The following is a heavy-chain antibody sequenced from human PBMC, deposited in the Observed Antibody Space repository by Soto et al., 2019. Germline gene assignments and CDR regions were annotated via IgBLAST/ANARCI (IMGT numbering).Heavy chain of an antibody. CDR3: GRGRRLKPPEVVYCFDL. CDR1: RFKIGDHG. J-gene: IGHJ4*02. CDR2: IRSKAYTGTT. V-gene: IGHV3-49*03. D-gene: IGHD2-15*01. Sequence: PGGSLRLPCTGSRFKIGDHGLSWFRQAPGKGLEWVGFIRSKAYTGTTDYAASVKGRFTISRDDSKSIAYLQMNSLKTEDSAVYYCGRGRRLKPPEVVYCFDLRGQGTQVTVSS.